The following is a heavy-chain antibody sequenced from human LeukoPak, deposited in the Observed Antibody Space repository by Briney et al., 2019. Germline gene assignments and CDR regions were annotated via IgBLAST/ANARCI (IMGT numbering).Heavy chain of an antibody. CDR1: GFTFDDYA. V-gene: IGHV3-9*01. J-gene: IGHJ5*02. CDR2: ISWNSGNI. CDR3: VKGATSSWYDWFDP. Sequence: PGGSLRLSCAASGFTFDDYAMHWVRQAPGRGLEWVSGISWNSGNIVYADSVKGRFTISRDNAKNSLYLQMNSLRHEDTAFYYCVKGATSSWYDWFDPWGQGTLVTVSS. D-gene: IGHD6-13*01.